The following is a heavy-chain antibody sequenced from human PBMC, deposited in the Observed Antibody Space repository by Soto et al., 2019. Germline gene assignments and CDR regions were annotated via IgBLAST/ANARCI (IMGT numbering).Heavy chain of an antibody. CDR1: GGTFSSYA. Sequence: QVQLVQSGAEVKKPGSSVKVSCKASGGTFSSYAISWVRQAPGQGLEWMGGIIPIFGAANYAQKFQGRVTITADESTSTADMELSSLRSEDTAVYYCARGKGYYYDSSGYPFDYWGQGTLVTVSS. D-gene: IGHD3-22*01. CDR3: ARGKGYYYDSSGYPFDY. CDR2: IIPIFGAA. V-gene: IGHV1-69*01. J-gene: IGHJ4*02.